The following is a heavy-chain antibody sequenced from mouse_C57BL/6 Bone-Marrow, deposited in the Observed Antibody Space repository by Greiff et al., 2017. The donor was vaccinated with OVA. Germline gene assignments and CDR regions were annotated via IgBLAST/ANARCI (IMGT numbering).Heavy chain of an antibody. CDR1: GYTFTSYW. CDR2: ICPGSGST. Sequence: QVQLQQPGAGLVKPGASVKMSCKASGYTFTSYWITWVKQRPGQGLEWIGDICPGSGSTNYNEKFKSKATLTVDTSSSTAYMQLSSLTSDDSAVYYCARERDCYQFAYWGQGTLVTVSA. J-gene: IGHJ3*01. D-gene: IGHD2-3*01. V-gene: IGHV1-55*01. CDR3: ARERDCYQFAY.